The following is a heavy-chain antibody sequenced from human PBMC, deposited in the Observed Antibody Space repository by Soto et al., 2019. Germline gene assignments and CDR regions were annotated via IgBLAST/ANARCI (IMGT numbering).Heavy chain of an antibody. CDR2: FSVYNGNT. Sequence: QVRLVQSGAELKKPGASVKVPCKASGNPFISYAISWVRQAPGQGLEWMGRFSVYNGNTIYAQKFHDRLTVTTDTSTTTAYMELRSLTSDDTAVYYCVWSCTGGSCSDYWGQGTLVTVSS. V-gene: IGHV1-18*04. J-gene: IGHJ4*02. CDR3: VWSCTGGSCSDY. D-gene: IGHD2-15*01. CDR1: GNPFISYA.